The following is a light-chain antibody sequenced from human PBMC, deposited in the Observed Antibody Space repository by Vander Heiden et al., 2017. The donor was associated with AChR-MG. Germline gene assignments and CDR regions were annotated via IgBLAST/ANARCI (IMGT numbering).Light chain of an antibody. Sequence: DIQMTQSPSSLSASIGDRVTITCQASQDISNYLNWYQQKPGKAPKLLIYDASILETGVPSRFSGRGSGTYFTFTINGLQPEDIATYYCQQYDGLPTWTFGQGTKVQIK. V-gene: IGKV1-33*01. J-gene: IGKJ1*01. CDR3: QQYDGLPTWT. CDR2: DAS. CDR1: QDISNY.